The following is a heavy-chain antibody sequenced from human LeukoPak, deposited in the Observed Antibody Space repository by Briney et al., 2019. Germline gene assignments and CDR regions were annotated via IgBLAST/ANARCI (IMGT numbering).Heavy chain of an antibody. CDR1: GYTLTELS. J-gene: IGHJ5*02. CDR2: FDPEDGET. CDR3: ATTNYDILTGYYYWFDP. V-gene: IGHV1-24*01. D-gene: IGHD3-9*01. Sequence: VASVKVSCKVSGYTLTELSMHWVRRAPGKGLEWMGGFDPEDGETIYAQKFQGRVTMTEDTSTDTAYMELSSLRSGDTAVYYCATTNYDILTGYYYWFDPWGQGTLVTVSS.